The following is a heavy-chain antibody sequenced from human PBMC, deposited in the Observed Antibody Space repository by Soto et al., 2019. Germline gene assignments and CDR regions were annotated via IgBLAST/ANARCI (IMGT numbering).Heavy chain of an antibody. V-gene: IGHV3-23*04. D-gene: IGHD4-17*01. CDR3: AKDQGEGGDYENLLPSD. Sequence: EVQLVESGGGLVQPGGSLRLSCAASGFTFRHYAMNWVRQAPGKGLEWVSGISSGRGATIRYAESVQGRFSISRDNSKNTLFLQMNNLRVDDTALYYCAKDQGEGGDYENLLPSDWGQGILVNVSS. CDR1: GFTFRHYA. J-gene: IGHJ4*02. CDR2: ISSGRGATI.